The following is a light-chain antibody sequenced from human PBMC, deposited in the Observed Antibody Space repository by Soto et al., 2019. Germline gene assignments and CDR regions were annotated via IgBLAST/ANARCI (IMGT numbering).Light chain of an antibody. CDR3: GSWDSSLSAYV. J-gene: IGLJ1*01. CDR2: DVT. Sequence: QSVLTQPRSVSGSPGQSVTISCTGSYSDVGTFYFVSWYQQYPGKGPKLIIYDVTERPSGVPDRFSGSKSGNTASLTISGLQAEDEADYYCGSWDSSLSAYVFGTGTKVTVL. CDR1: YSDVGTFYF. V-gene: IGLV2-11*01.